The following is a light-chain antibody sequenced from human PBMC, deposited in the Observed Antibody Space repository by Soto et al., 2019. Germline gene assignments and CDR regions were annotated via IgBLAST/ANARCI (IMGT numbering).Light chain of an antibody. CDR1: QSVSNNF. J-gene: IGKJ1*01. V-gene: IGKV3-20*01. Sequence: EIVLTQSPGTLSLSPGESAALSCRASQSVSNNFLSWYQRKPGQAPRLLIYGASYRATDIPYRVSGSGSGTDFTLTITRLEPDDFAVYYCQQYGGSPPTFGQGTKVEVK. CDR3: QQYGGSPPT. CDR2: GAS.